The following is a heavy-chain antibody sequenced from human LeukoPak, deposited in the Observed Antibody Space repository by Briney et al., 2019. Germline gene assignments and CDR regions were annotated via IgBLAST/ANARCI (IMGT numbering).Heavy chain of an antibody. V-gene: IGHV4-39*01. Sequence: PSETLSLTCTVSGGSISSSSYYWGWIRQPPGKGLEWIGIIYYSGSTYYNPSLKSRLTISVDTSKNQFSLKLSSVTAADTAVYYCARRGYCSSTSCYEYWFDPWGQGTLVTVSS. CDR3: ARRGYCSSTSCYEYWFDP. CDR1: GGSISSSSYY. J-gene: IGHJ5*02. D-gene: IGHD2-2*01. CDR2: IYYSGST.